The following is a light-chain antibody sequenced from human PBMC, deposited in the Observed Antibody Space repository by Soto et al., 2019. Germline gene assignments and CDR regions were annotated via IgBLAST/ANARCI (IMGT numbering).Light chain of an antibody. J-gene: IGKJ4*01. V-gene: IGKV1-33*01. Sequence: DSQMTQSPDCLSAAVGERVTITCQASQDISNYLNWYQQKPGKAPKLLIYDASNLETVVPSRFSGSGSGTDFTFTISSLHPEDIATYYSQQYDNLLALTFGGGTKVDIK. CDR1: QDISNY. CDR3: QQYDNLLALT. CDR2: DAS.